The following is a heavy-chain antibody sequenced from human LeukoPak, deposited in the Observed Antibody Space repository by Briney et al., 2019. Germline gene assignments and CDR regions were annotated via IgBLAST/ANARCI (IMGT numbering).Heavy chain of an antibody. CDR3: ARAHDSSGYYRDY. V-gene: IGHV4-39*01. D-gene: IGHD3-22*01. CDR2: IYYSGST. J-gene: IGHJ4*02. CDR1: GGSISSSSYY. Sequence: PSETLSLTCTVSGGSISSSSYYWGWIRQPPGKGLEWIGSIYYSGSTYYNPSLKSRVTISVDTSENQFSLKLTSVTAADTAVYYCARAHDSSGYYRDYWGQGTLVTVSS.